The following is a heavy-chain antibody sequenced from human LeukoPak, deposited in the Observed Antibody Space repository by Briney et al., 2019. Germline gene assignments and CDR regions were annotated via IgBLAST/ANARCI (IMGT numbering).Heavy chain of an antibody. CDR3: ARDRWAAGDNWFDP. CDR1: GFTFSNYW. D-gene: IGHD6-13*01. CDR2: INSDGSRT. V-gene: IGHV3-74*01. Sequence: GGSLRLSCAASGFTFSNYWMHWGRQAPGKGLVWISHINSDGSRTNYADSVKGRFTISRDNAKNTLYLQMNSLRAEDTAVYYCARDRWAAGDNWFDPWGQGTLVTVSS. J-gene: IGHJ5*02.